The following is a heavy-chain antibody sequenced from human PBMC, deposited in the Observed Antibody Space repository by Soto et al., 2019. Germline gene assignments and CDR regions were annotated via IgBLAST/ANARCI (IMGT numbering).Heavy chain of an antibody. V-gene: IGHV1-69*13. J-gene: IGHJ6*02. D-gene: IGHD2-2*01. CDR3: ARAGSTRGPDYYYYGMDV. CDR1: GGTFSSYA. CDR2: IIPIFGTA. Sequence: SVKVSCKASGGTFSSYAISWVRQAPGQGLEWMGGIIPIFGTANYAQKFQGRVTITADESTSTAYMELSSLRSEDTAVYYCARAGSTRGPDYYYYGMDVWGQGTTVTVSS.